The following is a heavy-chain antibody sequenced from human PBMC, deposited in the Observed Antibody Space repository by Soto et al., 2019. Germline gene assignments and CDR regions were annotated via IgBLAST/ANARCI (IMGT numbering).Heavy chain of an antibody. CDR1: GGTFSSYA. V-gene: IGHV1-69*13. Sequence: SVKVSCKTSGGTFSSYAISWVRQAPGQGLEWMGGIIPIFGTANYAQKFQGRVTITADESTSTAYMELSSLRSEDTAVYYCARGEIAAAASPLGYYYGMDVWGQGTTVTVSS. D-gene: IGHD6-13*01. J-gene: IGHJ6*02. CDR3: ARGEIAAAASPLGYYYGMDV. CDR2: IIPIFGTA.